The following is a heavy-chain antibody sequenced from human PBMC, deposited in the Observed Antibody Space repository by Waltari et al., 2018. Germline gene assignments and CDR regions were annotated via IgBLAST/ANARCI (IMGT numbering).Heavy chain of an antibody. Sequence: QVQLQESGPGLVKPSETLSLTCTVSGGSISSHYWGWIRQPPGKGLEWIGYIYYSGSTNYNPSLKSRVTISVDTSKNQFSLKLSSVTAADTAVYYCARGAGLDYWGQGTLVTVSS. D-gene: IGHD3-10*01. CDR1: GGSISSHY. V-gene: IGHV4-59*11. CDR3: ARGAGLDY. CDR2: IYYSGST. J-gene: IGHJ4*02.